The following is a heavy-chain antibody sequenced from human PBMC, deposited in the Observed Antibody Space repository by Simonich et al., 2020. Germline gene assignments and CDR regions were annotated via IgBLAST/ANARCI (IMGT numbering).Heavy chain of an antibody. Sequence: GGGLVKPGGSLRLSCAASGFTFSSYSMNWFRQAPGKGLEWFSSISSSSSYIYYADSVKGRFTLSRDNAKNSLSLQMNSLRAEDTAVYYCARDTSYYGSGSYYFDYWGQGTLVTVSS. J-gene: IGHJ4*02. CDR1: GFTFSSYS. CDR2: ISSSSSYI. D-gene: IGHD3-10*01. CDR3: ARDTSYYGSGSYYFDY. V-gene: IGHV3-21*01.